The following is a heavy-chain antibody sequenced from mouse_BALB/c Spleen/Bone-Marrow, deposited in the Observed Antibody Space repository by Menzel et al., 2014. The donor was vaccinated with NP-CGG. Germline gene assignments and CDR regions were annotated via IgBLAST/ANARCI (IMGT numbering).Heavy chain of an antibody. CDR2: ISSGGSYT. CDR1: GFTFSSYA. CDR3: ARHETTVVATDAMDY. D-gene: IGHD1-1*01. J-gene: IGHJ4*01. Sequence: EVKLVESGGGLVKPGGSLKLSCAASGFTFSSYAMPWVRQTPEKRLEWVATISSGGSYTYYPDSVKGRFTISRDNAKNALYLKMSCLRSEDTAMYYCARHETTVVATDAMDYWGQGTSVTVSS. V-gene: IGHV5-9-3*01.